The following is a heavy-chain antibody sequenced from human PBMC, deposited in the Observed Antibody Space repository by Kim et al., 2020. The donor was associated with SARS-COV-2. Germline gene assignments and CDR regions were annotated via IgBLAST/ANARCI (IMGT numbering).Heavy chain of an antibody. CDR3: AREGTLRYFDWSPGGSANGMDV. D-gene: IGHD3-9*01. J-gene: IGHJ6*02. CDR1: GFTFSSYS. CDR2: ISSSSSTI. Sequence: GGSLRLSCAASGFTFSSYSMNWVRQAPGKGLEWVSYISSSSSTIYYADSVKGRVTISRDNAKNSLYLQMNSRRDEDTAVYYCAREGTLRYFDWSPGGSANGMDVWGQGTTVTVSS. V-gene: IGHV3-48*02.